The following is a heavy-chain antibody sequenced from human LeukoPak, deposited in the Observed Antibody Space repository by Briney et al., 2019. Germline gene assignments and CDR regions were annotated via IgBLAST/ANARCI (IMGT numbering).Heavy chain of an antibody. CDR1: GYTFTGYY. V-gene: IGHV1-2*02. CDR2: INPNSGGT. Sequence: VASVKVSCKASGYTFTGYYMHWVRQAPGQGLEWMGWINPNSGGTNYAQKFQGRVTMTRDTSISTAYMELSRLRSDDTAVYYCATTWYNWNYFDYWGQGTLVTVSS. CDR3: ATTWYNWNYFDY. J-gene: IGHJ4*02. D-gene: IGHD1-20*01.